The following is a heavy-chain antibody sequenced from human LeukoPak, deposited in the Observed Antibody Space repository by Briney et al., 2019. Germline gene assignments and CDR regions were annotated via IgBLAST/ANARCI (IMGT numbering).Heavy chain of an antibody. D-gene: IGHD6-19*01. Sequence: SETLSLTCTVSGGSISSYYWSWIRQSPGKGLEWIGYIYYSGRTNYNPSLKRRVTISVDTSKNQFSLKLSSVTAADTAVYYCARHVEQWLTPFDYWGQGTLVTVSS. CDR3: ARHVEQWLTPFDY. CDR2: IYYSGRT. J-gene: IGHJ4*02. CDR1: GGSISSYY. V-gene: IGHV4-59*08.